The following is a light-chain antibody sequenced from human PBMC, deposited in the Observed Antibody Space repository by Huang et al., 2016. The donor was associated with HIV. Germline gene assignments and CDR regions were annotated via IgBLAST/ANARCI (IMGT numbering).Light chain of an antibody. CDR1: QSVSSS. Sequence: EIVMTQSPDTLSVSPGERVSLSCRDSQSVSSSLAWYQQKPGQSPRLVFYDASTMAPGIPARFRGIGSATDFTLTITSLQSEDVAFYYCQQYSDWPRGTFGQGTRVEIK. CDR3: QQYSDWPRGT. V-gene: IGKV3-15*01. J-gene: IGKJ1*01. CDR2: DAS.